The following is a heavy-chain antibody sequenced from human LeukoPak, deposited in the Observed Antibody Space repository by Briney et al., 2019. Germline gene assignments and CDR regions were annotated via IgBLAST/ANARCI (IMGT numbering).Heavy chain of an antibody. CDR2: ISGSTLAT. CDR1: GFTFSSYA. CDR3: ARLTGASNSGY. Sequence: GGSLRLSCAASGFTFSSYAMSWVRQAPGKGLEWVSDISGSTLATYYVDSVKGRFTISRDNSKDTLYLQMNSLKAEDTAVYYCARLTGASNSGYWGQGTLVTVSS. V-gene: IGHV3-23*01. J-gene: IGHJ4*02. D-gene: IGHD2-8*02.